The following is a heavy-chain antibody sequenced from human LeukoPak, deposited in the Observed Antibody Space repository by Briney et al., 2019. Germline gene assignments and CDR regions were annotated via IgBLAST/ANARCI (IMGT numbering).Heavy chain of an antibody. J-gene: IGHJ4*02. Sequence: GGSLRLSCAASGFSISSYALHWVRQAPGKGLQYVSGISNGGSIDYANSVQGRFTISRDNSKNTLYLQMGSLRPEDMAVYYCARDFSYGSGFDYWGQGILVTVSS. CDR3: ARDFSYGSGFDY. V-gene: IGHV3-64*01. CDR2: ISNGGSI. CDR1: GFSISSYA. D-gene: IGHD5-18*01.